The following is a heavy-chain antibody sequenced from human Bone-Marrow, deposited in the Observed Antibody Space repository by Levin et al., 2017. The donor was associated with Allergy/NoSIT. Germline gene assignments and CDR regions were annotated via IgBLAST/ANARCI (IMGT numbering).Heavy chain of an antibody. CDR1: GYIFTNYG. CDR3: ARDHLAGAVAGTFDY. J-gene: IGHJ4*02. CDR2: SSAYSGHT. D-gene: IGHD6-19*01. V-gene: IGHV1-18*01. Sequence: NTGGSLRLSCKASGYIFTNYGISWVRQAPGQGLEWMGWSSAYSGHTKYAEKFEGRVTMTTDTSTSTGYMEVRSLRSDDTAVYYCARDHLAGAVAGTFDYWGQGTLVTVSS.